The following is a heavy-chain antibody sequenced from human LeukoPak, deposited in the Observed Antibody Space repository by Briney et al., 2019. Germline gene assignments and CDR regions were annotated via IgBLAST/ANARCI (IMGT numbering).Heavy chain of an antibody. Sequence: PSQTLSLTCTVSGNSISSGDNYWSWIRQPAGKGLEWIGRIYTSGSTNYNPSLKSRVTISGDTSKNQFSLRLSSVTAADTAVYYCARDPAGFAFDIWGQGTMVTVSS. CDR3: ARDPAGFAFDI. CDR2: IYTSGST. CDR1: GNSISSGDNY. J-gene: IGHJ3*02. D-gene: IGHD6-19*01. V-gene: IGHV4-61*02.